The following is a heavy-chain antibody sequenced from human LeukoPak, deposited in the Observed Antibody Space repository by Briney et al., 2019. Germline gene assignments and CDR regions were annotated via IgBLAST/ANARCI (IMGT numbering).Heavy chain of an antibody. CDR2: IFYSGST. CDR3: ARMTGSAWELLIDS. J-gene: IGHJ4*02. Sequence: SETLSLTCTVSGGSFNAYYWTWIRQPPGKGLEWIGDIFYSGSTNYNPSLKNRVTISLDTSKNHFSLKLSSVTAADTAIYYCARMTGSAWELLIDSWGPGTLVTVSS. V-gene: IGHV4-59*01. CDR1: GGSFNAYY. D-gene: IGHD1-26*01.